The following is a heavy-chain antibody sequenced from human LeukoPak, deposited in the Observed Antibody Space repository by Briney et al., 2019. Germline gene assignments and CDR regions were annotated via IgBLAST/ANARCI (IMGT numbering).Heavy chain of an antibody. V-gene: IGHV3-30-3*01. CDR1: GFTFSSYA. CDR2: ISYDGSNK. J-gene: IGHJ3*02. CDR3: ARDSSGWYHAFDI. Sequence: GGSLRLSCAASGFTFSSYAMHWVRQAPGKGLEWVAVISYDGSNKYYADSVKGRFTISRDNSKNTLYLQMNSQRAEETAVYYCARDSSGWYHAFDIWGQGTMVTVSS. D-gene: IGHD6-19*01.